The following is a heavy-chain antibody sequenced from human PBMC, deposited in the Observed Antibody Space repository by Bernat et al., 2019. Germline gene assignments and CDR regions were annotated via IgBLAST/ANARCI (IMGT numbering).Heavy chain of an antibody. D-gene: IGHD3-16*01. CDR2: INQDGSEQ. CDR1: GFTFSNAW. J-gene: IGHJ4*02. V-gene: IGHV3-7*03. CDR3: ARDPLRKNGIMNGPFDY. Sequence: EVQLVESGGGLVKPGGSLRLSCAASGFTFSNAWMSWVRQAPGKGLEWVANINQDGSEQYYVDSVKGRFTISRDNAKNSVYLQMNSLRGEDTALYYCARDPLRKNGIMNGPFDYWGQGTLVAVSS.